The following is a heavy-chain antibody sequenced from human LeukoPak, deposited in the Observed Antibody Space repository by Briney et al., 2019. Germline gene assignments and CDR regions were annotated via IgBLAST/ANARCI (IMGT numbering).Heavy chain of an antibody. V-gene: IGHV3-21*01. CDR1: GFTFSSYA. J-gene: IGHJ6*02. Sequence: GGSLRLSCAASGFTFSSYAMSWVRQAPGKGLEWVSSISSSSSYIYYADSVKGRFTISRDNAKNSLYLQMNSLRAEDTAVYYCARYGSGNYGMDVWGQGTTVTVSS. CDR3: ARYGSGNYGMDV. CDR2: ISSSSSYI. D-gene: IGHD3-10*01.